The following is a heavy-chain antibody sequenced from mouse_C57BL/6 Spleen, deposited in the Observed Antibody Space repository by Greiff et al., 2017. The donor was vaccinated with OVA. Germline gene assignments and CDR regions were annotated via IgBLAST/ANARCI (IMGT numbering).Heavy chain of an antibody. Sequence: EVQLQQSGPELVKPGASVKISCKASGYTFTDYYMNWVKQSHGKSLEWIGDINPNNGGTSYNQKFKGKATLTVDKSSSTAYMELRSLTSEDSAVYYCARHDFLYAMDYWGQGTSVTVSS. CDR2: INPNNGGT. CDR3: ARHDFLYAMDY. J-gene: IGHJ4*01. CDR1: GYTFTDYY. V-gene: IGHV1-26*01. D-gene: IGHD2-4*01.